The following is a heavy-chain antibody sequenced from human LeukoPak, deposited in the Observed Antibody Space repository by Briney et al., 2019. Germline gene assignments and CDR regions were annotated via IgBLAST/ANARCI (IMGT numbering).Heavy chain of an antibody. D-gene: IGHD6-19*01. CDR2: IYYSGST. CDR1: GGSISSSSYY. V-gene: IGHV4-39*01. J-gene: IGHJ5*02. CDR3: ARRIAVAGIISSRFDP. Sequence: PSETLSLTCAVSGGSISSSSYYWGWIRQPPGKGLEWIGSIYYSGSTYYNPSLKSRVTISVDTSKNQFSLKLSSVTAADTAVYYCARRIAVAGIISSRFDPWGQGTLVTVSS.